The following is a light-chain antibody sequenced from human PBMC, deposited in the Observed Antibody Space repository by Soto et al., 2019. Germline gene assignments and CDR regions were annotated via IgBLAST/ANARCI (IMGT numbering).Light chain of an antibody. Sequence: DIQMTQSPSTLSASVGDRVNITCRASQSISSWLAWYQQKPGKAPKLLIYRASYLQTGVPSRFSGSGSGTEFPLTISSLQTDDIATYYCQQYSSYFFTFGPGTKVDVK. CDR3: QQYSSYFFT. CDR2: RAS. V-gene: IGKV1-5*03. J-gene: IGKJ3*01. CDR1: QSISSW.